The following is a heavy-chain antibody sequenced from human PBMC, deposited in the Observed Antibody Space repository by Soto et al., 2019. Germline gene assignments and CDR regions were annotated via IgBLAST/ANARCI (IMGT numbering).Heavy chain of an antibody. J-gene: IGHJ4*02. CDR1: GFAFSSYG. Sequence: QAQLVESGGGVVQPGRSLRLSCAASGFAFSSYGMHWVPQAPGTGLEWVAVISYDGSLQHYADSVKGRFTISRDNSKNMVLLQISSLRAEDTAVYYCVSDRGYGHASVPYSWGQGTLVSVSS. D-gene: IGHD5-18*01. CDR2: ISYDGSLQ. CDR3: VSDRGYGHASVPYS. V-gene: IGHV3-30*03.